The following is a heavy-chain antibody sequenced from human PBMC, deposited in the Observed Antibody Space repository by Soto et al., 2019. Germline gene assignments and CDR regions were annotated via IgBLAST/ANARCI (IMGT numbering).Heavy chain of an antibody. CDR1: GGSISSGGYY. Sequence: QVQLQESGPGLVKPSQTLSLTCTVSGGSISSGGYYWSWIRQHPGKGLEWIGYIYYSGSTYYNPSLKSRVTISVGTSKNQFSLKLSSVTAADTAVYYCARASNYYDSSGTRWWFDPWGQGTLVTVSS. J-gene: IGHJ5*02. CDR2: IYYSGST. V-gene: IGHV4-31*03. D-gene: IGHD3-22*01. CDR3: ARASNYYDSSGTRWWFDP.